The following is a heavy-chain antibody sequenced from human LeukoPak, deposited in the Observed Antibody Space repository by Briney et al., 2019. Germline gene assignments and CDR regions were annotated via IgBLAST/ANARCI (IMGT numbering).Heavy chain of an antibody. CDR1: GYSFASYW. D-gene: IGHD6-6*01. CDR2: IFPDDSET. CDR3: ARPELAERYSSSPGAFDI. J-gene: IGHJ3*02. Sequence: GESLKISCQAFGYSFASYWIGWVRQMPGKGLEWMGIIFPDDSETRYSPSFQGQVTISADKSISTAYLQWSSLKASDTAMYYCARPELAERYSSSPGAFDIWGQGTMVTVSS. V-gene: IGHV5-51*01.